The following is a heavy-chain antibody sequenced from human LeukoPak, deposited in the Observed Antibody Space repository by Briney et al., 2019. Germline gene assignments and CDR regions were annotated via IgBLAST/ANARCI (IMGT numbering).Heavy chain of an antibody. J-gene: IGHJ4*02. CDR3: ATDQRYAFDY. CDR2: IRTTAEGAKYA. D-gene: IGHD3-9*01. CDR1: GFSFTDYP. V-gene: IGHV3-48*02. Sequence: SWGSLRLSCATSGFSFTDYPMNWVRQAPRKGLEWISNIRTTAEGAKYAYYADSVKGRVTISRDDGKNTLYLHMNSLRDDDTAVYYCATDQRYAFDYWGQGLLFSVSS.